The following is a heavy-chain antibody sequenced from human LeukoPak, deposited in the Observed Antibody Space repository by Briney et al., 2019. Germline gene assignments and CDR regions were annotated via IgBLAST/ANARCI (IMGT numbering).Heavy chain of an antibody. J-gene: IGHJ5*02. V-gene: IGHV3-7*05. CDR3: AKDQYYYDSSGYYYPNWFDP. D-gene: IGHD3-22*01. CDR2: IKKDGSEK. CDR1: GFTFSTYW. Sequence: GGSLRLSCAASGFTFSTYWMTWVRQAPGEGLEWVANIKKDGSEKYYVDSVKGRFTISRDNAKNSLYLQMNSLRAEDTAVYYCAKDQYYYDSSGYYYPNWFDPWGQGTLVTVSS.